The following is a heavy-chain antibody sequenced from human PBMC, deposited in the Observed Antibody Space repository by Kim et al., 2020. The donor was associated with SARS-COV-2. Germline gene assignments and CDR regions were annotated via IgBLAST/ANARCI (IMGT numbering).Heavy chain of an antibody. Sequence: SPSFQGQVTISADKCISTAYLQWSSLKASDTATYYCARLGLREMRGMDVWGQGTTVTVSS. CDR3: ARLGLREMRGMDV. V-gene: IGHV5-51*01. D-gene: IGHD5-12*01. J-gene: IGHJ6*02.